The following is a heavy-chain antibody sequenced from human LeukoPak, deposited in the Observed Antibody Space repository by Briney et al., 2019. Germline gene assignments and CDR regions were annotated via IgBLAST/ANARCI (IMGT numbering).Heavy chain of an antibody. V-gene: IGHV1-69*05. CDR3: ARDSRSSWSLNDAFDI. Sequence: GASVKVSCKASGGTFTSYGISWVRQAPGQGLEWMGRIIPIFGTANYAQKFQGRVTITTDESTSTAYMELSSLRSEDTAVYYCARDSRSSWSLNDAFDIWGQGTMVTVSS. CDR2: IIPIFGTA. D-gene: IGHD6-13*01. J-gene: IGHJ3*02. CDR1: GGTFTSYG.